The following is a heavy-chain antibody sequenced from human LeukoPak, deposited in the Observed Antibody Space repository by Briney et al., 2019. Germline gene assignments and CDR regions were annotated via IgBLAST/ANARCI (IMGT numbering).Heavy chain of an antibody. CDR3: ARDPLASYYYDSSGYYTHYYYGMDV. J-gene: IGHJ6*02. CDR2: LTDSGDAT. CDR1: GFTFSHYA. D-gene: IGHD3-22*01. V-gene: IGHV3-23*01. Sequence: GGSLRLSCAVSGFTFSHYAMSWVRQAPGTGLEWVGSLTDSGDATYYADSVKGRFTISRDNAKNSLYLQMNSLRAEDTAVYYCARDPLASYYYDSSGYYTHYYYGMDVWGQGTTVTVSS.